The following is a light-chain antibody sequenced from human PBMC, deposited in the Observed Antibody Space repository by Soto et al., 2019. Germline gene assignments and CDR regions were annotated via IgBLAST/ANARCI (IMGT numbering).Light chain of an antibody. CDR2: GAS. CDR1: QGISSY. J-gene: IGKJ1*01. Sequence: AIRMTQSPSSFSASTGDRVTITCRASQGISSYLAWYQQKPGKAPKVLIYGASSLQSGVPSRFSGSGYGTDFTLTVSNLQPEDFATYYCQQSYSIPWTFGQGTKVDNK. CDR3: QQSYSIPWT. V-gene: IGKV1-8*01.